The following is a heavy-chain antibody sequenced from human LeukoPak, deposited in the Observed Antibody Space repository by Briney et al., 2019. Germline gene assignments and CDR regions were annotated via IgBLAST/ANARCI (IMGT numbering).Heavy chain of an antibody. CDR2: IYYSGST. CDR3: ARVGAAVAGDFDY. J-gene: IGHJ4*02. Sequence: SETLSLTCTVSGGSISSYYWSWIRQPPGKGLEWIGYIYYSGSTNYHPSLKSRITISVDTSKNQFSLKLSSVTAADTAVYYCARVGAAVAGDFDYWGQGTLVTVSS. V-gene: IGHV4-59*01. D-gene: IGHD6-19*01. CDR1: GGSISSYY.